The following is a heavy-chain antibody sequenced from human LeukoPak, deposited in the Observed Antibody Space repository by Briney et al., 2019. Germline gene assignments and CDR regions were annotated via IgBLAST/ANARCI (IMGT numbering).Heavy chain of an antibody. Sequence: PSGTLSLTCTVSGGSISSYYWSWIGQPPGKGLEWVGYMYYSGSTNYNPSLKSRVTISVDTSKNQFSLKLSSVTAADTAVYYCARAEAMGLGYWGPGTLVTVSS. V-gene: IGHV4-59*01. D-gene: IGHD5-18*01. CDR2: MYYSGST. J-gene: IGHJ4*02. CDR3: ARAEAMGLGY. CDR1: GGSISSYY.